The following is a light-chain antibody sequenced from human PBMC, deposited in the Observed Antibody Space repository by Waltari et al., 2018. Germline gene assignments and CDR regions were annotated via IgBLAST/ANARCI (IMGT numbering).Light chain of an antibody. J-gene: IGKJ1*01. V-gene: IGKV3-20*01. CDR1: QSVSRY. Sequence: ETVLTQSPGTLSSSPGERATLSCRASQSVSRYLAWYQQKPGQAPRLLIYGASSRATGIPDRFSGSGSGTDFSLTISRLEPEDCAVCYCQNHERLPAMFGQGTKVEIK. CDR3: QNHERLPAM. CDR2: GAS.